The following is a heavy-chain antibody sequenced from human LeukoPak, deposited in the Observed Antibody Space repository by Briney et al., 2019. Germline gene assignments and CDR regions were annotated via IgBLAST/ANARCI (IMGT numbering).Heavy chain of an antibody. CDR3: ARVEFNYYDSSGYYSPRSYYYYYYMDV. Sequence: SETLSLTCTVSGGSISSSSYYWGWIRQPPGKGLEWIGSIYYSGSTNYNPSLKSRVTISVDTSKNQFSLKLSSVTAADTAVYYCARVEFNYYDSSGYYSPRSYYYYYYMDVWGKGTTVTVSS. V-gene: IGHV4-39*07. J-gene: IGHJ6*03. D-gene: IGHD3-22*01. CDR1: GGSISSSSYY. CDR2: IYYSGST.